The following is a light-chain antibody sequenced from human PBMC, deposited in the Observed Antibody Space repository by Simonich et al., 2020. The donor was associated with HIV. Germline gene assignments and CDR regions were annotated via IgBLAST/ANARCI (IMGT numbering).Light chain of an antibody. J-gene: IGKJ1*01. CDR3: QQYYSTPPT. V-gene: IGKV4-1*01. CDR1: QNVLYSSNNKNY. Sequence: DIVMTQSPDSLAVSLGERATINCKSSQNVLYSSNNKNYLAWYQQKPGQTPKRLIYWASTRESGVPGRFSGSGSGTDFTLTISSLQAEDVAVYYCQQYYSTPPTFGQGTKVEIK. CDR2: WAS.